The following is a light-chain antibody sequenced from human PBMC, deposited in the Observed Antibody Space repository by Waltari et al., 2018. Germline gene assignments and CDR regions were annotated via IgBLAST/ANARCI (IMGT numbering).Light chain of an antibody. Sequence: QSALTHPDSVSGSPGQSLTISCTGTSSDVVGYNYVSWYQQYPGKAPKVIIYDAINRPSGVSNRFSGSKSGNSASLTISGLQAEDEADYYCGSFISSTTGIFGGGTRLTVL. CDR2: DAI. CDR3: GSFISSTTGI. CDR1: SSDVVGYNY. J-gene: IGLJ2*01. V-gene: IGLV2-14*03.